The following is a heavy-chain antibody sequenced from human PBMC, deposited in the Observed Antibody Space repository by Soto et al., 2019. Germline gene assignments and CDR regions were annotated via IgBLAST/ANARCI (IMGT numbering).Heavy chain of an antibody. J-gene: IGHJ4*02. CDR1: GSTFSRYA. CDR3: AKVFAPEGGNYFDH. V-gene: IGHV3-23*01. CDR2: ISNSFSDGNT. Sequence: GGSLRLSCAASGSTFSRYAMDWVRQAPGKGLEWVSAISNSFSDGNTHYADSVKGRFTISRDNDKNTVFLEMNFLRAEDTAVYYCAKVFAPEGGNYFDHCGQGTLVTVS.